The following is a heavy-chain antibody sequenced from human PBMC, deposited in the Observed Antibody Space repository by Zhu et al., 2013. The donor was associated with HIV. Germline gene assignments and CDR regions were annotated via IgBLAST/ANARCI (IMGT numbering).Heavy chain of an antibody. CDR1: GYSFTDYY. Sequence: VHLVQSGAEVRKPGASLNVSCKASGYSFTDYYIHWVRQAPGEGLEWMGWINPNNGATRYAQKFKGRVTMTRDTSVDTAYMDLNSLRSDDTAVYFCAREDRRLMTTLDYWGQGTLVTVSS. D-gene: IGHD4-4*01. J-gene: IGHJ4*02. CDR3: AREDRRLMTTLDY. CDR2: INPNNGAT. V-gene: IGHV1-2*02.